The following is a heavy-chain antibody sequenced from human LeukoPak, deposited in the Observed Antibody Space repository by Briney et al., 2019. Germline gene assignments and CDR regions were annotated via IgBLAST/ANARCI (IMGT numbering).Heavy chain of an antibody. CDR3: VSGYYYVYYFDY. V-gene: IGHV3-23*01. CDR1: GFTFSSYA. CDR2: ISGSGGST. J-gene: IGHJ4*02. D-gene: IGHD3-22*01. Sequence: GGSLRLSCAASGFTFSSYAMSWVRQAPGKGLDWVSAISGSGGSTYYAASVKGRFTISRDNSKNTLYLQMNSLRAEDTAVYYCVSGYYYVYYFDYWGQGTLVTVSS.